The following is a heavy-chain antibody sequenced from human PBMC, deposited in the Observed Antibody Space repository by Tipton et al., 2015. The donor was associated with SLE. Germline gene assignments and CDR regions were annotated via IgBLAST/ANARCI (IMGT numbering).Heavy chain of an antibody. CDR2: IYYSGST. Sequence: LRLSCTVSGGSISSGDYYWSWIRQPPGKGLEWIGYIYYSGSTYYNPSLKSRVTISVDTSKNQFSLKLSSVTAADTAVYYCARGVDYGDLSGAFDIWGQGTMVTVSS. J-gene: IGHJ3*02. CDR1: GGSISSGDYY. D-gene: IGHD4-17*01. CDR3: ARGVDYGDLSGAFDI. V-gene: IGHV4-30-4*01.